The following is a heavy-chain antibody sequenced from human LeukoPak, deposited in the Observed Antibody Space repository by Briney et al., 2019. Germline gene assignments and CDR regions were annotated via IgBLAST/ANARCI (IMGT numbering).Heavy chain of an antibody. Sequence: EASVKVSCKASGYTFTSYYMHWVRQAPGQGLEWMGIINPSGGSTSYAQKFQGRVTMTRDMSTSTAYMELRSLRSDDTAVYYCARDRVRLVLRYFEELVDAFDIWGQGTMVTVSS. D-gene: IGHD3-9*01. V-gene: IGHV1-46*01. CDR2: INPSGGST. CDR1: GYTFTSYY. CDR3: ARDRVRLVLRYFEELVDAFDI. J-gene: IGHJ3*02.